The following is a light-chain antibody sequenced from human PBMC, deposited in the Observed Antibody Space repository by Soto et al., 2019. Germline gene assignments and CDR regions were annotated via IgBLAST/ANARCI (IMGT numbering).Light chain of an antibody. CDR1: SGDIGDYKY. Sequence: QSALTQPASVSGSPGQSITISCTGSSGDIGDYKYVSWYKQHPGKAPKLMIYDVSNRPSGVSNRFSASKSGNTASLTISGLQAEDEDDYYCSSYTRTNFVIFGGGTKLTVL. V-gene: IGLV2-14*01. CDR2: DVS. J-gene: IGLJ2*01. CDR3: SSYTRTNFVI.